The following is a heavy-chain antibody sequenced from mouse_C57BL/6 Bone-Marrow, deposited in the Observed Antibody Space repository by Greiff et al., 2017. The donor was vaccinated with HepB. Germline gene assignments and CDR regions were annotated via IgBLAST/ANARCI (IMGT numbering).Heavy chain of an antibody. Sequence: VKLMESGAELARPGASVKLSCKASGYTFTRYGISWVKQSTGQGLEWIGEIYPRSGNTYYNAKFKGKATLTADKSSSTAYMELRSLTSEDSAVYFCARSRRPIFAYWGQGTLVTVSA. V-gene: IGHV1-81*01. CDR1: GYTFTRYG. J-gene: IGHJ3*01. CDR3: ARSRRPIFAY. CDR2: IYPRSGNT.